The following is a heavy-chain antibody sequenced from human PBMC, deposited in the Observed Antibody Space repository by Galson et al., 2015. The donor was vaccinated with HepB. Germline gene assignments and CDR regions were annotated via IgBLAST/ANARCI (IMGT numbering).Heavy chain of an antibody. J-gene: IGHJ4*02. V-gene: IGHV3-21*01. CDR3: ARHFYYDSSGYLTWVDY. D-gene: IGHD3-22*01. CDR1: GFTFSSYS. CDR2: ISSSSSYI. Sequence: LRLSCAASGFTFSSYSMNWVRQAPGKGLEWVSSISSSSSYIYYADSVKGRFTISRDNAKNSLYLQMNSLRAEDTAVYYCARHFYYDSSGYLTWVDYWGQGTLVTVSS.